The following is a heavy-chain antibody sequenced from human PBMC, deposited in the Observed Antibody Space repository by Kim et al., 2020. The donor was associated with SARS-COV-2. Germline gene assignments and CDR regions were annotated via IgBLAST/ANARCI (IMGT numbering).Heavy chain of an antibody. V-gene: IGHV1-46*01. CDR2: INPSGGST. CDR3: ARIKGAEAVTSYYFDY. CDR1: GYTFTSYY. Sequence: ASVKVSCKASGYTFTSYYMHWVRQAPGQGLEWMGIINPSGGSTSYAQKFQGRVTMTRDTSTSTAYMELSSLRSEDTAVYYCARIKGAEAVTSYYFDYWGQGTLVTVSS. D-gene: IGHD4-17*01. J-gene: IGHJ4*02.